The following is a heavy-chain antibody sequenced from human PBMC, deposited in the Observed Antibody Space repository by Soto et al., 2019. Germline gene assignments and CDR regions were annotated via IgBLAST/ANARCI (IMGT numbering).Heavy chain of an antibody. CDR1: GFTFSSYA. V-gene: IGHV3-30-3*01. J-gene: IGHJ6*02. CDR2: MSYDGINK. CDR3: ARDLFYPRGWGMDV. D-gene: IGHD2-21*01. Sequence: QVQLVESGGGVVQPGRSLRLSCAASGFTFSSYAMHWVRQAPGKGLEWVAVMSYDGINKYYADSVKGRFTISRENSKNTLYLQMNSLRGEDTAVYYCARDLFYPRGWGMDVWGQGTAVTVSS.